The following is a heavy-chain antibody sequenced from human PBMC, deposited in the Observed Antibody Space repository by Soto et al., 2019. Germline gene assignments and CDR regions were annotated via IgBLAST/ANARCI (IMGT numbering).Heavy chain of an antibody. CDR1: GGSFSGHS. CDR3: ARAPKLRYFDWFSRPNYYGMDV. J-gene: IGHJ6*02. D-gene: IGHD3-9*01. Sequence: PSETLSLTCAVYGGSFSGHSWTWIRQSPGKGLEWIGDINHSGRVNYSPSLKSRVTISLDTSKNQFSLTLSAVTAADTAVYYCARAPKLRYFDWFSRPNYYGMDVWGQGTTVTVSS. CDR2: INHSGRV. V-gene: IGHV4-34*01.